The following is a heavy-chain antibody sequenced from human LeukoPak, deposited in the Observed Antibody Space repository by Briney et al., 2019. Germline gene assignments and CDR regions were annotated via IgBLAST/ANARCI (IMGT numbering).Heavy chain of an antibody. Sequence: GGSLGLSCAASGFTFSSYWMHWVRQAPGKGPVWVSHINGDGSVTGYADSVKGRFTISRDNARNTLYVQMNSLRAEDTAVYYCAIRIAVPGGFDNWGQGTLVTVAS. CDR1: GFTFSSYW. J-gene: IGHJ4*02. D-gene: IGHD6-19*01. CDR2: INGDGSVT. CDR3: AIRIAVPGGFDN. V-gene: IGHV3-74*01.